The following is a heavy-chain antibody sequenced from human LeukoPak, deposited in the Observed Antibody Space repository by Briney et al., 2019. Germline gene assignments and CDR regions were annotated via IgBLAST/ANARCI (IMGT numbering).Heavy chain of an antibody. D-gene: IGHD6-19*01. J-gene: IGHJ4*02. CDR2: IYYSGTT. CDR3: AREPDSRGQGY. CDR1: GGSISNYY. Sequence: SETLSLTCTVSGGSISNYYWSWIRQPPGKGLEWIGYIYYSGTTNYNPSLKSRVTISVDTSKNQFSLKLNSVTAADTAVYYCAREPDSRGQGYWGQGTLVTVSS. V-gene: IGHV4-59*01.